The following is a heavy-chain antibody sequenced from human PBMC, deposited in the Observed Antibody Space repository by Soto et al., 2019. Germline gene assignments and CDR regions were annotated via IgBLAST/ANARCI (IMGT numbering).Heavy chain of an antibody. Sequence: SLRLSCAASGFTLSNYAVNWVRQAPGKGLEWVSYISSDSRYIYHGDSVKGRFTISRDNARNSVYLQMNSLRDEDTAVYYCARKKLVDFFFINVDVYDMDVWGQGTPVTVS. D-gene: IGHD2-15*01. J-gene: IGHJ6*02. CDR2: ISSDSRYI. V-gene: IGHV3-48*02. CDR3: ARKKLVDFFFINVDVYDMDV. CDR1: GFTLSNYA.